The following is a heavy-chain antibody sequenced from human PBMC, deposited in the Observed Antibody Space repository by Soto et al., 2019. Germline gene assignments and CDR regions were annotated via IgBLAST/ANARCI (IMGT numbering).Heavy chain of an antibody. J-gene: IGHJ4*02. CDR2: IYSGGST. D-gene: IGHD1-1*01. Sequence: SETLSLTCTVSGGSIRSYYWTWIRQPAGKGLEWIGRIYSGGSTNYNPSLKSRVTMSLDTSKNQFSLKLSSMTAADTAVYFCARGSVATGTGLFDSWGQGTLVTVSS. V-gene: IGHV4-4*07. CDR3: ARGSVATGTGLFDS. CDR1: GGSIRSYY.